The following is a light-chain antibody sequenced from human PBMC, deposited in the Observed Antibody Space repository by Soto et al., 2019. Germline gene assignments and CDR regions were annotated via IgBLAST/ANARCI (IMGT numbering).Light chain of an antibody. CDR3: HQFYHPPRT. CDR2: WAS. Sequence: DIVMTQSPDSLAVPLGERATINCKSSQNILYSSNNKNYLSWYQQKPGQPPKLLIHWASTRESGVPDRFSGRGSGTDFTLTLSSLHAENGAIYYCHQFYHPPRTFGQGTKVDIK. V-gene: IGKV4-1*01. J-gene: IGKJ1*01. CDR1: QNILYSSNNKNY.